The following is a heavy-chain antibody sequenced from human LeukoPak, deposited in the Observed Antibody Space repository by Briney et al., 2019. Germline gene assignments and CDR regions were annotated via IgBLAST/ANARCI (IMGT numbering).Heavy chain of an antibody. J-gene: IGHJ4*02. CDR3: ARHTCSSTSCPFDY. CDR2: IYYSGST. CDR1: GGSISSSSYY. D-gene: IGHD2-2*01. V-gene: IGHV4-39*01. Sequence: SETLSLTCTVSGGSISSSSYYWGWIRQPPGKGLEWIGSIYYSGSTYYNPSLKSRVTMSVDTSKNQFSLKLSSVTAADTAVYYCARHTCSSTSCPFDYWGQGILVSVSS.